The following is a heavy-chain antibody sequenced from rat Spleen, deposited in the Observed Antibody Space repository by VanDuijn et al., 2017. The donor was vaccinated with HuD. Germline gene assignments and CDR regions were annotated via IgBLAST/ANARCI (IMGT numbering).Heavy chain of an antibody. Sequence: VQLVESGGGLVQSKESLKISCAASGFTFSNAAMYWVRQAPGKGLEWVARIRTKANNYATYYADSVKGRFTISRDDSKSMVYLQMDNLKTEDTAMYYCTAASNEYWGQGVKVTVSS. V-gene: IGHV10-5*01. CDR2: IRTKANNYAT. D-gene: IGHD3-1*01. CDR3: TAASNEY. CDR1: GFTFSNAA. J-gene: IGHJ2*01.